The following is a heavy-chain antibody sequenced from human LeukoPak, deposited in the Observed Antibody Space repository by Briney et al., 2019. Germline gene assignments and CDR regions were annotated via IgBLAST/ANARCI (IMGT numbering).Heavy chain of an antibody. CDR2: IYHSGST. D-gene: IGHD5-18*01. CDR1: GGSISSGGYY. J-gene: IGHJ4*02. Sequence: SQTLSLTCTVSGGSISSGGYYWSWIRQPPGKGLEWIGYIYHSGSTYYNPSLKSRVTISVDRSKNQFSLKLSSVTAADTAVYYCARDYVYSYGIDYWGQGTLVTVSS. V-gene: IGHV4-30-2*01. CDR3: ARDYVYSYGIDY.